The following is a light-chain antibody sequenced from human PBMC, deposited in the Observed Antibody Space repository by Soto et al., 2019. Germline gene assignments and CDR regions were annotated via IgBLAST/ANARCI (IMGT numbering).Light chain of an antibody. CDR2: ATS. CDR1: QSVSSN. CDR3: QQYNDWYT. J-gene: IGKJ2*01. Sequence: EIVMTQSPATLSVSPGERATLSCRASQSVSSNLAWYQRKPGQAPRLLIYATSTRATGIPARFSGSGSGTEFTLTISSLQSEDFAVYYCQQYNDWYTFGQGTKLEIK. V-gene: IGKV3-15*01.